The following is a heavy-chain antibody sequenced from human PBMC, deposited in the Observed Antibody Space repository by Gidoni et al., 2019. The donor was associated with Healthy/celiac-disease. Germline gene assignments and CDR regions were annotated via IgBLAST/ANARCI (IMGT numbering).Heavy chain of an antibody. V-gene: IGHV3-9*01. CDR3: AKASRAAAGTIPFDY. Sequence: EVQLVESGGGLVQPGRSLRLSCAASGFTFDDYAMHWVRQAPGKGMEWVSGSSWNSGRIGDADSVKGRFTISRDNAKNSLYLQMNSLRAEDTALYYCAKASRAAAGTIPFDYWGQGTLVTVSS. CDR1: GFTFDDYA. CDR2: SSWNSGRI. D-gene: IGHD6-13*01. J-gene: IGHJ4*02.